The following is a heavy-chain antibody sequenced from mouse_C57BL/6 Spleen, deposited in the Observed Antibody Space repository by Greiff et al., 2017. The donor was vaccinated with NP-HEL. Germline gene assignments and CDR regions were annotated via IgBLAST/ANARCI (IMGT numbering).Heavy chain of an antibody. CDR2: IWSGGST. CDR3: ARNGGYDVYAMDY. CDR1: GFSLTSYG. Sequence: VQRVESGPGLVQPSQSLSITCTVSGFSLTSYGVHWVRQSPGKGLEWLGVIWSGGSTDYNAAFISRLSISKDNSKSQVFFKMNSLQADDTAIYYCARNGGYDVYAMDYWGQGTSVTVSS. D-gene: IGHD2-2*01. J-gene: IGHJ4*01. V-gene: IGHV2-2*01.